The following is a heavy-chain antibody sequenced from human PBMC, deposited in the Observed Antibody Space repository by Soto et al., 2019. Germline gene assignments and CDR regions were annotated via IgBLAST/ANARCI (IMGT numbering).Heavy chain of an antibody. CDR3: AREGFYQFMDV. Sequence: GGSLRLSCAASGFTFSAYWMSWVRQAPGKGLEWVANIKQHGSEKYYVDSVKGRFTISRDNAKNSLYLQMNSLRAEDTAVYYCAREGFYQFMDVWGKGTTVTVSS. V-gene: IGHV3-7*01. CDR1: GFTFSAYW. J-gene: IGHJ6*03. CDR2: IKQHGSEK. D-gene: IGHD2-2*01.